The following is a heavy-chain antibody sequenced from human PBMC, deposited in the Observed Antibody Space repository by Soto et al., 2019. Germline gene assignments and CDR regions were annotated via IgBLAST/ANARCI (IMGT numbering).Heavy chain of an antibody. Sequence: ASVKVSCKASGYTFTSCGISWVRQAPGQGLEWMGWISAYNGNTNYAQKFQGRVTISADKFTGTAYMELTGLRSDDTAVYYCAGDPDSHYNDSHASSYPWGQGTLVTVSS. D-gene: IGHD4-4*01. J-gene: IGHJ5*02. V-gene: IGHV1-18*01. CDR2: ISAYNGNT. CDR3: AGDPDSHYNDSHASSYP. CDR1: GYTFTSCG.